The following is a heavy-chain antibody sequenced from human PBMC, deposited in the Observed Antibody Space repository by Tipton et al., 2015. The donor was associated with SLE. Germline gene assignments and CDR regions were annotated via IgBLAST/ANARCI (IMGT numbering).Heavy chain of an antibody. Sequence: GLVKPSETLSLTCAVYGGSFSGYYWSWIRQPPGKGLEWIGEISHDGRTNYNPSLKSRVTISVDTSKNEFSLNLSFVTAADTAVYYCARVGYDFWSGYLSYYYMDVWDKGTTVTVSS. CDR2: ISHDGRT. D-gene: IGHD3-3*01. J-gene: IGHJ6*03. CDR3: ARVGYDFWSGYLSYYYMDV. V-gene: IGHV4-34*01. CDR1: GGSFSGYY.